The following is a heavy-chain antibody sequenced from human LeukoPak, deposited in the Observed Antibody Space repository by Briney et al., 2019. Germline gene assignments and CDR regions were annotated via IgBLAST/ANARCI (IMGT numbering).Heavy chain of an antibody. D-gene: IGHD3-22*01. Sequence: GASVKVSCKASGYTFTGYYMHWVRQAPGQGLEWMGWINPNSGGTNYAQKFQGRVTMTRDTSISTAYKELSRLRSDDTAVYYCASTSKVVVTYYFDYWGQGTLVTVSS. CDR3: ASTSKVVVTYYFDY. J-gene: IGHJ4*02. V-gene: IGHV1-2*02. CDR1: GYTFTGYY. CDR2: INPNSGGT.